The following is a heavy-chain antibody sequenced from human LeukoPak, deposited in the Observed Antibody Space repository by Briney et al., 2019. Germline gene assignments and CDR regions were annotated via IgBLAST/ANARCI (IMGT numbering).Heavy chain of an antibody. CDR2: IYSGGST. J-gene: IGHJ4*02. Sequence: GGSLRLSCAASGFIFSNAWMSWVRQAPGKGLEWVSVIYSGGSTYYADSVKGRFTISRDNSKNTLYLQMNSLRAEDTAVYYCARHSGSQWGADYFDYWGQGTLVTVSS. V-gene: IGHV3-66*04. CDR3: ARHSGSQWGADYFDY. CDR1: GFIFSNAW. D-gene: IGHD1-26*01.